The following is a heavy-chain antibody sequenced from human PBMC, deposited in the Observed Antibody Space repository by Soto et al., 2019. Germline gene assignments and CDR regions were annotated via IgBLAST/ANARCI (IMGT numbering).Heavy chain of an antibody. CDR1: GFTFYDYA. J-gene: IGHJ6*02. Sequence: LXLSCAPSGFTFYDYAMHWCLQAPVKGLEWVSGISWNSDRTGFADSVKGRFTISRDNAKNSLYLQMNSLRADDTALYYCAKDKNGAYGDPRGMDVWGQGTVVTVSS. CDR2: ISWNSDRT. CDR3: AKDKNGAYGDPRGMDV. D-gene: IGHD4-17*01. V-gene: IGHV3-9*01.